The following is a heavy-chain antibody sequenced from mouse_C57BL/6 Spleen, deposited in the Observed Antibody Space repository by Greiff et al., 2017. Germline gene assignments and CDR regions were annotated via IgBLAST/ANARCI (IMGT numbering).Heavy chain of an antibody. J-gene: IGHJ2*01. CDR1: GYSFTGYF. Sequence: VQLQQSGPELVKPGDSVKISCKASGYSFTGYFMNWVMQSHGKSLEWIGRINPYNGDTFYNQKFKGKATLTVDKSSSTAHMELRSLTSEDSAVYYCARNLLRGYFDYWGQGTTLTVSS. CDR3: ARNLLRGYFDY. CDR2: INPYNGDT. D-gene: IGHD1-1*01. V-gene: IGHV1-20*01.